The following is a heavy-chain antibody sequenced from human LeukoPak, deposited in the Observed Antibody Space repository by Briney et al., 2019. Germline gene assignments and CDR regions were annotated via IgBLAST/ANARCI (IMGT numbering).Heavy chain of an antibody. CDR2: ISGSGGST. Sequence: GGSLRLSCAASGFTFSSYAMSWVRQAPGKGLEWVSVISGSGGSTYYADSVKGRFTISRDNSKNTLYLQMNSLRAEDTAVYYCAKDRGLLGYCSSTSCYFDYWGQGTLVTLSS. CDR1: GFTFSSYA. J-gene: IGHJ4*02. CDR3: AKDRGLLGYCSSTSCYFDY. V-gene: IGHV3-23*01. D-gene: IGHD2-2*01.